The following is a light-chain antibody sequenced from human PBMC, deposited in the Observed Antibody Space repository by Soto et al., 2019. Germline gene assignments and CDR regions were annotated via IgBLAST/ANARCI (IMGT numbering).Light chain of an antibody. Sequence: QSALTQPASVSGSPGQSITISCTGTSSDVGSYNLVSWYQQHPGKAPKLMIYEGSKRPSGVSNRFSGSKSGNTASLTISGLQAEDEADYYCCSYAGSSTVVFGGGTKPTVL. CDR3: CSYAGSSTVV. V-gene: IGLV2-23*01. CDR1: SSDVGSYNL. CDR2: EGS. J-gene: IGLJ2*01.